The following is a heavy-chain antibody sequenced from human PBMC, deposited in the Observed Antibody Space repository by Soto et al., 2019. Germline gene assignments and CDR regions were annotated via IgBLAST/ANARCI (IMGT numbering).Heavy chain of an antibody. CDR1: GGSFSGYY. Sequence: PSETLSLTCAVYGGSFSGYYCSWIRQHPGKGLEWIGYIYYSGSTYYNPSLKSRVSISVDTSKNQFSLKLSSVTAADTAVYYCALRLGDPGRLYFDYWGQGTLVTVSS. CDR3: ALRLGDPGRLYFDY. J-gene: IGHJ4*02. CDR2: IYYSGST. V-gene: IGHV4-59*06. D-gene: IGHD3-16*01.